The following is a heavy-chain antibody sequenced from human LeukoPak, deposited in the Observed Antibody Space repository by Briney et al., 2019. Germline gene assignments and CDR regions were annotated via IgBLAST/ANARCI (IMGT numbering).Heavy chain of an antibody. CDR1: GDSVSSYY. Sequence: SETLSLTCTVSGDSVSSYYWSWIRQPLGKGLEWIGYINYSGSTNYNPSLKSRVTISGDTSKNQFSLKLSSVTAADTAVYYCASSPPGTEYFHHWGQGTLVTVSS. CDR3: ASSPPGTEYFHH. J-gene: IGHJ1*01. V-gene: IGHV4-59*08. CDR2: INYSGST.